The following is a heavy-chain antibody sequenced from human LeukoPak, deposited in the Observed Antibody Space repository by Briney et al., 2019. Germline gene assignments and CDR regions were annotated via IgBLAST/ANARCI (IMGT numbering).Heavy chain of an antibody. J-gene: IGHJ3*02. D-gene: IGHD6-19*01. CDR3: ARDASGWYPSDAFDI. CDR1: GFTFSNAW. CDR2: ISSSSYI. V-gene: IGHV3-69-1*01. Sequence: GGSLRLSCAASGFTFSNAWMSWVRQAPGKGLEWVSSISSSSYIYYADSVKGRFTISKDNAKNSLYLQMNSLRAEDTAVYYCARDASGWYPSDAFDIWGQGTMVTVSS.